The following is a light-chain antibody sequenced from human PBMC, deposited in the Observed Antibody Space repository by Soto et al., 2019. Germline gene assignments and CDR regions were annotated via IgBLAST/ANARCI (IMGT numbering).Light chain of an antibody. CDR1: QSISSW. CDR3: QQYNSYPYT. J-gene: IGKJ2*01. V-gene: IGKV1-5*03. CDR2: KAS. Sequence: DIQMTQSPSTLSASVGDRVTITCRASQSISSWLAWYQQKPGKAPKLLIYKASCLESGVPSRFSGSGSGTEFTLTISSLQPDDYAPYYCQQYNSYPYTFGQGTKLEIK.